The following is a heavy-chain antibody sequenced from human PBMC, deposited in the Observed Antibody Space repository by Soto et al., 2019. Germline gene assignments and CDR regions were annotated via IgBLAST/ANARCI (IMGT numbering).Heavy chain of an antibody. J-gene: IGHJ3*01. V-gene: IGHV1-18*04. CDR3: AREGILGLFDAYDL. D-gene: IGHD3-3*01. Sequence: ASVKVSFKASVFTSSGISCVRQAPGQRLEWMGWISTHNCNTIYAQKFQGRVIMTMDTSTTTVYMELRSLRPDDTAVYLCAREGILGLFDAYDLWGQGTMVTVSS. CDR2: ISTHNCNT. CDR1: VFTSSG.